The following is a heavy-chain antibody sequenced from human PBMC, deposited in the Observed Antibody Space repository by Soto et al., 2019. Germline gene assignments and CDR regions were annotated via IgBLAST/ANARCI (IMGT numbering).Heavy chain of an antibody. CDR2: IYSGGST. D-gene: IGHD3-10*02. CDR3: ARDDVGPFNVDY. Sequence: GGSLRLSCAASGFTVSSNYMSWVRQAPGKGLEWVSVIYSGGSTYYADSVKGRFTISRDNSKNTLYLQMNSLRAEDTAVYYCARDDVGPFNVDYWGQGTLVTVSS. CDR1: GFTVSSNY. V-gene: IGHV3-53*01. J-gene: IGHJ4*02.